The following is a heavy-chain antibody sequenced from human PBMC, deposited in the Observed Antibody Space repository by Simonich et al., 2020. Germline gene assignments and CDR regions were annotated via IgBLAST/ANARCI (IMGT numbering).Heavy chain of an antibody. D-gene: IGHD3-16*01. CDR3: AALTGGSCQWWYFDL. J-gene: IGHJ2*01. CDR2: VVVGKGNR. CDR1: GFTFTSSA. Sequence: QMQLVQSGPEVKKPGTSVKVSCKASGFTFTSSAMQWVRQARGQRLEWIGLVVVGKGNRNYAHKFQDSVTIIRDMSTSTAYMVLSSLRSEDTAVYYCAALTGGSCQWWYFDLWGLGTLVTVSS. V-gene: IGHV1-58*02.